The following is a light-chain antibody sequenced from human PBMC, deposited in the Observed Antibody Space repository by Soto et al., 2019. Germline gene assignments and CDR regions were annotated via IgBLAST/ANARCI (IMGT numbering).Light chain of an antibody. V-gene: IGLV2-14*01. CDR3: CSYTSLSTVV. Sequence: QSALTQPASVSGSPGQSITISCTGTSSDVGGYNHDSWYQHSPGKAPKLILFAVSDRPSGVSHRFSGSKSGNTASLTISGLQADDEADYYCCSYTSLSTVVFGGGTKVTVL. CDR2: AVS. CDR1: SSDVGGYNH. J-gene: IGLJ2*01.